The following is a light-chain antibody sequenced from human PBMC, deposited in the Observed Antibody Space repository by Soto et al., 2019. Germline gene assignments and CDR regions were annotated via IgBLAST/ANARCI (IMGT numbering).Light chain of an antibody. CDR1: QSIRTW. J-gene: IGKJ1*01. CDR3: QQYNSFSWT. Sequence: DIQMTQSPSTLSASVGDSVNITCRASQSIRTWLAWYQQKPGKAPKLLIYDASSLEGGVPSRFSGSGSGTEFTLTISGLQPDDFATYYCQQYNSFSWTFGQGTKVDIK. CDR2: DAS. V-gene: IGKV1-5*01.